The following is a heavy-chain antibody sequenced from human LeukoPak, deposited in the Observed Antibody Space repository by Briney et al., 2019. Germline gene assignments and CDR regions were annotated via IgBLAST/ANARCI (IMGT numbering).Heavy chain of an antibody. CDR3: ARGGWEYYYDSSGSGVGY. J-gene: IGHJ4*02. CDR2: INTNTGNP. Sequence: ASVKVSCKASGYTFTSYAMNWVRQAPGQGLEWMGWINTNTGNPTYAQGFTGRFVFSLDTSVSTAYLQISSLKAEDTAVYYCARGGWEYYYDSSGSGVGYWGQGTLVTVSS. V-gene: IGHV7-4-1*02. CDR1: GYTFTSYA. D-gene: IGHD3-22*01.